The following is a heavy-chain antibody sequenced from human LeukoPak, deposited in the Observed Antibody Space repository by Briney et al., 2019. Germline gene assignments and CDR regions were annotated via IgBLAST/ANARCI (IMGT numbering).Heavy chain of an antibody. CDR3: ARWETGDYPFDY. J-gene: IGHJ4*02. CDR2: INSDGSST. D-gene: IGHD4-17*01. Sequence: PGGSLRLSCAASGFTFNTYAMSWVRQAPGKGLVWVSRINSDGSSTSYADSVKGRFTISRDNAKNTLYLQMNSLRAEDTAVYYCARWETGDYPFDYWGQGTLVTVSS. CDR1: GFTFNTYA. V-gene: IGHV3-74*01.